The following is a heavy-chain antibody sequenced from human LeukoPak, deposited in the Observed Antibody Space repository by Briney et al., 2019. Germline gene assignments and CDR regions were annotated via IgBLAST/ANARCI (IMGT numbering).Heavy chain of an antibody. CDR3: ARDPPRYCSSTSCSPNWFDP. Sequence: ASVKVSCKASGYTFTSYGISWVRQAPGQGLEWMGWISAYNGNTNYAQKLQGRFTMTTDTSTSTAYMELRSLRSDDTAVYYCARDPPRYCSSTSCSPNWFDPWGQGTLVTVSS. V-gene: IGHV1-18*04. D-gene: IGHD2-2*01. CDR1: GYTFTSYG. J-gene: IGHJ5*02. CDR2: ISAYNGNT.